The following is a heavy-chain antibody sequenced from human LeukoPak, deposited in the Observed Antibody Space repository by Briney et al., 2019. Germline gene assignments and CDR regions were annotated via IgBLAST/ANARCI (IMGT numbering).Heavy chain of an antibody. V-gene: IGHV3-30*18. J-gene: IGHJ4*02. D-gene: IGHD6-13*01. CDR3: AKDGSSWSTSFDY. Sequence: PGGSLRLSCAASGFTFSSYGMHWVRQAPGKGLEWVAVISYDGSNKYYADSVKGRFTISRDNSKNTLYLQMNSLRAEDTAVYYCAKDGSSWSTSFDYWGQGTLVTVSS. CDR1: GFTFSSYG. CDR2: ISYDGSNK.